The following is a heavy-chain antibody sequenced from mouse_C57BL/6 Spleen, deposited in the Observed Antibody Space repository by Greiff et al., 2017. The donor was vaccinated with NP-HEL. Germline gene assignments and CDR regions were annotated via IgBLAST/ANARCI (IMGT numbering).Heavy chain of an antibody. CDR2: ISDGGSYT. CDR3: AREDYNYGGFAY. CDR1: GFTFSSYA. Sequence: DVKLVESGGGLVKPGGSLKLSCAASGFTFSSYAMSWVRQTPEKRLEWVATISDGGSYTYYPDNVKGRSTISRDNAKNNLYLQMSHLKSEDTAMYYCAREDYNYGGFAYWGQGTLVTVST. D-gene: IGHD1-1*02. J-gene: IGHJ3*01. V-gene: IGHV5-4*01.